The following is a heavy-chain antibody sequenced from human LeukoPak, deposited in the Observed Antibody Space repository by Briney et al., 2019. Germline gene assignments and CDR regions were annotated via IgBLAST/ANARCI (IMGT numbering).Heavy chain of an antibody. CDR2: IYYSGST. Sequence: SETLSLTCTVSGGSITSYYWSWIRQPPGKGPEWIGYIYYSGSTNYNPSLNSRVTISIDTSKNQFSLKLSSVTAADTAVYYCARFYDSSGYYYMDVWGKGTTVTVSS. V-gene: IGHV4-59*01. CDR1: GGSITSYY. D-gene: IGHD3-22*01. J-gene: IGHJ6*03. CDR3: ARFYDSSGYYYMDV.